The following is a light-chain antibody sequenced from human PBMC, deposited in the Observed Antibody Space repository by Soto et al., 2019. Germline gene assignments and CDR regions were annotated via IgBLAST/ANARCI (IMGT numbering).Light chain of an antibody. CDR1: QSVSSSY. CDR2: GAS. J-gene: IGKJ1*01. V-gene: IGKV3-15*01. Sequence: IVLAQSPDPLSVSPGERATLSCMASQSVSSSYLAWYQQKPGQAPRLLIYGASTRATGIPARFSGSGSGTEFTLTISSLQSEDFAVYYCQQYNKWPPTFGQGTKV. CDR3: QQYNKWPPT.